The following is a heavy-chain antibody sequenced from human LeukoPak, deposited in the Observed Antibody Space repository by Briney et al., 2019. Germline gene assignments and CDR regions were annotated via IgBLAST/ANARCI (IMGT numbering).Heavy chain of an antibody. CDR1: GSPFEDYG. D-gene: IGHD1-26*01. CDR2: INWNGGGT. V-gene: IGHV3-20*04. J-gene: IGHJ6*02. Sequence: GGSLRLSCAASGSPFEDYGMNWVRQAPGKGLEWVSTINWNGGGTRYADSVRGRFTISRDNAKNSLYLQMKGLRAEDTALYYCARGIVGATAGGYHYYGMDVWGQGTTVTVSS. CDR3: ARGIVGATAGGYHYYGMDV.